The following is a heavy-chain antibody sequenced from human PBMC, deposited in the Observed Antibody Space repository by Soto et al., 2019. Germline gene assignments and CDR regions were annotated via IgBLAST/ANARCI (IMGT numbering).Heavy chain of an antibody. V-gene: IGHV3-30-3*01. D-gene: IGHD3-10*01. CDR2: ISYHGNDK. CDR3: TRAKVRALGGFDY. J-gene: IGHJ4*02. Sequence: QVQMVESGGGVVQPGRSLRLSCAASGFTFSNYAMHWVRQAPGKGLEWVAVISYHGNDKYYADSVKGRFTISRDNSKDTLYLQMSGLRAEETAVYYCTRAKVRALGGFDYWGQGTLVTVSS. CDR1: GFTFSNYA.